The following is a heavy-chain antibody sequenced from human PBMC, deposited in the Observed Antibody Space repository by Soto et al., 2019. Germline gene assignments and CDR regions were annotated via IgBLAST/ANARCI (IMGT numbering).Heavy chain of an antibody. J-gene: IGHJ6*02. V-gene: IGHV4-30-4*01. CDR2: ILHSGST. CDR1: GGSISSGDCY. Sequence: SETLSLTCTVSGGSISSGDCYWSWVRQPPGKGLEWIGEILHSGSTYYNPSLKSRVTISVDTSKNQFSLKLSSVTAADTAVYYCARDLKYSRLFYGMDVWGQGTTVTVSS. D-gene: IGHD6-13*01. CDR3: ARDLKYSRLFYGMDV.